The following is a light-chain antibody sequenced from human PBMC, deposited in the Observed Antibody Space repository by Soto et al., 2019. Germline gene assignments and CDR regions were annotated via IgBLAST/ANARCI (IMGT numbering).Light chain of an antibody. CDR2: AAY. V-gene: IGKV1-39*01. Sequence: DIQMTQSPSSLSASVGDRVTITCRASQSISSYLNWYQQKPGKATKLLIYAAYSLQSGDPSRFSGSGSGTDLPPAISSLQPEDFATYYCQWSYRTHLAFGGGTKVEIK. CDR1: QSISSY. J-gene: IGKJ4*01. CDR3: QWSYRTHLA.